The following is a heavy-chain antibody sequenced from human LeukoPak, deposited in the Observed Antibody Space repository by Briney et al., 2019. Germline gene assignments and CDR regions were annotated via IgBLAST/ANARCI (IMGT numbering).Heavy chain of an antibody. CDR2: INSDGSAT. Sequence: GGSLRLSCAASGFTFGSPWMHWVRQAPGKGLVWVSRINSDGSATAYADSVKGRFTISRDDAENTLYLQMNSLRAEDTAVYYCARGTAGYHSSYFDYWGQGTLVTVSS. D-gene: IGHD3-16*02. V-gene: IGHV3-74*01. J-gene: IGHJ4*02. CDR1: GFTFGSPW. CDR3: ARGTAGYHSSYFDY.